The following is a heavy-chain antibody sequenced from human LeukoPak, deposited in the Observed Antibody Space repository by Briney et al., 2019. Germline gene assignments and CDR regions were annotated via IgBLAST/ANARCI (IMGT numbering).Heavy chain of an antibody. D-gene: IGHD6-6*01. J-gene: IGHJ4*02. Sequence: GGSLRLSCAASGFTFSSYSMNWVRQAPGKGLEWVSSISSSSSYIYYADSVKGRFTISRDNAKNSLYLQMNSLRAEDTAVYYCAGPYSSSSRGGVAGSWDYWGQGTLVTVSS. CDR2: ISSSSSYI. CDR1: GFTFSSYS. CDR3: AGPYSSSSRGGVAGSWDY. V-gene: IGHV3-21*01.